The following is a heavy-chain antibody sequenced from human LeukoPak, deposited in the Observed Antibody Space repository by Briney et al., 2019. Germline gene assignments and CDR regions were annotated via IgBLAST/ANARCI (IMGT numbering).Heavy chain of an antibody. J-gene: IGHJ4*02. V-gene: IGHV4-34*01. CDR3: ARVSPSIYYDSSGYYYYDY. Sequence: SETLSLTCAVYGGSFSGYYWSWIRQPPGKGLEWLGEINHSGSTNYNPSLKSRVTISVDTSKDQFSLKLSSVTAADTAVYYCARVSPSIYYDSSGYYYYDYWGQGTLVTVSS. CDR2: INHSGST. D-gene: IGHD3-22*01. CDR1: GGSFSGYY.